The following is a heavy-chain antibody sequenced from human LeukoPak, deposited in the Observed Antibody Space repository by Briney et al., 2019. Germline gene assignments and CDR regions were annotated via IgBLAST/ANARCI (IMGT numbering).Heavy chain of an antibody. CDR2: IYYSGST. CDR1: GGSISSYY. CDR3: ARGLFDDWERDYYYYMDV. J-gene: IGHJ6*03. Sequence: SETLSLTCTVSGGSISSYYWSWIRQPPGKGLEWIGYIYYSGSTNYNPSLKSRVTISVDTSKNQFSLKLSSVTAADTAVYYCARGLFDDWERDYYYYMDVWGKGATVTVSS. D-gene: IGHD1-26*01. V-gene: IGHV4-59*01.